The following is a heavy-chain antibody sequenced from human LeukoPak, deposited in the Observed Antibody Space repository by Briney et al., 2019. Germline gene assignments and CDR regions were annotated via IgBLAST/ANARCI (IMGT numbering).Heavy chain of an antibody. J-gene: IGHJ5*02. CDR3: ARRYLYSSSRKTFDP. D-gene: IGHD6-13*01. V-gene: IGHV4-59*12. CDR1: GGSISSYY. Sequence: SETLSLTCTVSGGSISSYYWSWIRQPPGKGLEWIGYAADSGSTNYNPSLKSRVTISVDTSKNQFSLKLSSVTAADTAVYYCARRYLYSSSRKTFDPWGQGTLVTVSS. CDR2: AADSGST.